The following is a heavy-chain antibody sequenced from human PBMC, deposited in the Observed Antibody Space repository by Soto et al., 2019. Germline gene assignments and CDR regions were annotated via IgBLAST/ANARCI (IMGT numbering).Heavy chain of an antibody. D-gene: IGHD2-2*01. J-gene: IGHJ3*02. V-gene: IGHV4-4*02. CDR2: IYHSGST. Sequence: QVQLQESGPGLVKPSGTLSLTCAVSGGSISSSNWWSWVRQPPGKGLEWIGEIYHSGSTNYNPTLKSRVTISVDKSKNQFSLKLSSVTAADTAVYYCASSNPDIVVVPAADDGSDAFDIWGQGTMVTVSS. CDR1: GGSISSSNW. CDR3: ASSNPDIVVVPAADDGSDAFDI.